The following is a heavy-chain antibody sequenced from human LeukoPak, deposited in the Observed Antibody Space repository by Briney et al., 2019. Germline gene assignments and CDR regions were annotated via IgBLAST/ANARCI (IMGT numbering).Heavy chain of an antibody. D-gene: IGHD3-10*01. CDR3: ANLHSGELLGY. Sequence: GGSLRLSCAASGFTFSSYAMSWVRQAPGKGLEWVSAISGSGGSTYYADSVKGRFTISRDNSKNTLYLQMNSLRAEDTAVYYCANLHSGELLGYWGQGTLVTVSS. J-gene: IGHJ4*02. V-gene: IGHV3-23*01. CDR1: GFTFSSYA. CDR2: ISGSGGST.